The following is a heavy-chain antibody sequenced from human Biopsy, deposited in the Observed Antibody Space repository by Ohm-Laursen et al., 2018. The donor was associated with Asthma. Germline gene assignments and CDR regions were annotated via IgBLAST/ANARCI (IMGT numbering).Heavy chain of an antibody. D-gene: IGHD2-21*01. V-gene: IGHV1-3*01. CDR2: INAGNGNT. CDR1: GYTLTRSG. Sequence: ASETPSCPPSGYTLTRSGTDWASLDPGHRLEWMGWINAGNGNTKYSQKIQGTATITADESTSTAYMELSSLRSEDTAAYYCARGGGAHFQHWGQGTLVTVSS. CDR3: ARGGGAHFQH. J-gene: IGHJ1*01.